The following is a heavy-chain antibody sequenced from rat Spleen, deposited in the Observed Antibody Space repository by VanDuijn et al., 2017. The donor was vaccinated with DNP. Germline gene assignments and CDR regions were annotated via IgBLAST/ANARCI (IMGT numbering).Heavy chain of an antibody. CDR3: TRHGRYYYSNYRAYYAMDA. J-gene: IGHJ4*01. V-gene: IGHV5-7*01. Sequence: EVQLVESGGGLVQPGRSLKLSCAASGFTFSNYYMAWVRQAPKKGLEWVATISTSGSRTYYPDSVKGRFTSSRDNAKNTLNLQMDSLRSEDTATYYCTRHGRYYYSNYRAYYAMDAWGQGTSVTVSS. CDR2: ISTSGSRT. CDR1: GFTFSNYY. D-gene: IGHD1-2*01.